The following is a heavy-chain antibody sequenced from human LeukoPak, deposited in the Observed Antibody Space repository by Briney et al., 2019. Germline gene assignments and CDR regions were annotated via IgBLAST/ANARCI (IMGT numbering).Heavy chain of an antibody. CDR1: GGTFSSYA. J-gene: IGHJ3*02. CDR3: APAPITMVRGVITSDAFDI. V-gene: IGHV1-69*05. CDR2: IIPIFGTA. Sequence: SVKVSCKASGGTFSSYAISWVRQAPGQGLEWMGRIIPIFGTANYAQKFQGRVTITTDESTSTAYMELSSLRSEDTGVYYCAPAPITMVRGVITSDAFDIWGQGTMVTVSS. D-gene: IGHD3-10*01.